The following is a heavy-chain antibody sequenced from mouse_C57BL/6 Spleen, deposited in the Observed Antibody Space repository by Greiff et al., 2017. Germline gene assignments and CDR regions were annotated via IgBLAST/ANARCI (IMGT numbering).Heavy chain of an antibody. V-gene: IGHV5-16*01. J-gene: IGHJ2*01. Sequence: DVQLVESEGGLVQPGSSMKLSCTASGFTFSDYYMAWVRQVPEKGLEWVANINYDGSSTYYLDSLKSRFIISRDNAKNILYLQMSSLKSEDTATYYCARDRFFDDWGQGTTLTVSS. CDR3: ARDRFFDD. CDR2: INYDGSST. CDR1: GFTFSDYY.